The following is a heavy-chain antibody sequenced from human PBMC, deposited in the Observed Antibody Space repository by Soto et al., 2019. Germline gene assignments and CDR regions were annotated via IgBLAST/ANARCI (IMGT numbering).Heavy chain of an antibody. CDR3: ARSFGVAAAGPFDY. Sequence: QVQLQESGPGLVKPSQTLSLTCTVSGGSISSRGYYWSWIRQHPGKGLEWIGYIYYSGSTYYNPSLKSRVTISVHTSKNQFSLKLSSVTAADTAVYYWARSFGVAAAGPFDYWGQGTLVTVSS. D-gene: IGHD6-13*01. V-gene: IGHV4-31*03. CDR2: IYYSGST. CDR1: GGSISSRGYY. J-gene: IGHJ4*02.